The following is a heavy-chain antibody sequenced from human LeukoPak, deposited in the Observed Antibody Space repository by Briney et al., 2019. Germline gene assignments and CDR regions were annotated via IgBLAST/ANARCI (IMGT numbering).Heavy chain of an antibody. J-gene: IGHJ3*02. CDR1: GFTFSGSA. V-gene: IGHV3-73*01. Sequence: PGGSLRLSCAASGFTFSGSAMHRVRQASGKGLEWVGRIRSKANSYATAYAASVKGRFTISRDDSKNTAYLQMNSLKTEDTAVYYCTLWFGELLSIPNPDAFDIWGQGTMVTVSS. D-gene: IGHD3-10*01. CDR3: TLWFGELLSIPNPDAFDI. CDR2: IRSKANSYAT.